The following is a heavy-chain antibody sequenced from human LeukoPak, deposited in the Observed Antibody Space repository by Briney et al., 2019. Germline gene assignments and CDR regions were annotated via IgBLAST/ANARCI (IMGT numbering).Heavy chain of an antibody. J-gene: IGHJ4*02. D-gene: IGHD2-2*01. V-gene: IGHV3-23*01. CDR3: AKGGYCSSTSCSLYPFDY. CDR1: GFTFISYA. Sequence: GGSLRLSCAASGFTFISYAMSWVRQAPGKGLEWVSAISGSGGSTYYADSVKGRFTISRDNSKNTLYLQMNSLRAEDTAVYYCAKGGYCSSTSCSLYPFDYWGQGTLVTVSS. CDR2: ISGSGGST.